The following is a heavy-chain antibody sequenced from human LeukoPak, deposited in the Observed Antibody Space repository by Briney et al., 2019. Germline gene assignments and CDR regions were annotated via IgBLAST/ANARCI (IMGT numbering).Heavy chain of an antibody. CDR1: GYTFTTYG. D-gene: IGHD6-6*01. CDR2: ISAYNSDT. J-gene: IGHJ4*02. V-gene: IGHV1-18*01. CDR3: ARPTLEYSSSFLTD. Sequence: ASVKVSCKASGYTFTTYGISWVRQAPGQGLEWMGWISAYNSDTYFAQKLQGRVTMTTDTSTSTAYMGLRSLRSDDTAVYYCARPTLEYSSSFLTDWGQGTLVTVSS.